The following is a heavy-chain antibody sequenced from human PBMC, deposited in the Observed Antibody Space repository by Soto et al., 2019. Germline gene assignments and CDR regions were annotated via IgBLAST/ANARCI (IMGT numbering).Heavy chain of an antibody. Sequence: QVQLQQWGAGLLKPSETLSLNCAVYGGSFSGYYWSWIRQPPGKGLEWIGEINHRGSINYNPSLKTHVTMSGDTSKHQCSLKLNSVTAADTAVFYCARGSRMRIPAASGRDYYYHGLDVWGQGTAVTVSS. CDR2: INHRGSI. CDR3: ARGSRMRIPAASGRDYYYHGLDV. D-gene: IGHD2-15*01. V-gene: IGHV4-34*01. CDR1: GGSFSGYY. J-gene: IGHJ6*02.